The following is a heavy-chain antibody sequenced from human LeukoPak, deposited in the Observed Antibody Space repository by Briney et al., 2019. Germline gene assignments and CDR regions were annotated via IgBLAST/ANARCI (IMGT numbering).Heavy chain of an antibody. CDR2: IRYDGSNK. V-gene: IGHV3-30*02. D-gene: IGHD1-26*01. CDR3: AKVEWELLGFFDY. Sequence: GGSLRLSCAAPGFTFSSYGMHWVRQAPGKGLEWVAFIRYDGSNKYYADSVKGRFTISRDNSKNTLYLQMNSLRAEDTAVYYCAKVEWELLGFFDYWGQGTLVTVSS. J-gene: IGHJ4*02. CDR1: GFTFSSYG.